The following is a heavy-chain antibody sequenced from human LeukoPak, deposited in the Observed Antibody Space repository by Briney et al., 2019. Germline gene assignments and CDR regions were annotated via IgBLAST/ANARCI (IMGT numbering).Heavy chain of an antibody. V-gene: IGHV3-53*01. J-gene: IGHJ4*02. CDR2: FYTGDRT. CDR1: GFNVTSNY. D-gene: IGHD2-21*01. CDR3: ARGISAYGRALES. Sequence: GGSLRLSCAASGFNVTSNYMNGVRQPPGGGLACGSAFYTGDRTVYPDYVKGRFTIPRDNSKNTLYLQMNSLRVDDTAVYYCARGISAYGRALESWGQGALVTVSS.